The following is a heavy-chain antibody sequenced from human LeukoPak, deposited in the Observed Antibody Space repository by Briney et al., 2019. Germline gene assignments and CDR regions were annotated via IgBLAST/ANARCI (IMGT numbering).Heavy chain of an antibody. CDR3: AKDRGFFHYFDY. V-gene: IGHV3-23*01. CDR2: ISGSGGST. D-gene: IGHD2/OR15-2a*01. Sequence: GGSLRLSCAASGFTFSSYATSWVRQAPGKGLEWVSAISGSGGSTYYADSVKGRFTISRDNSKNTLYLQMNSLRAEDTAVYYCAKDRGFFHYFDYWGQGTLVTVSS. J-gene: IGHJ4*02. CDR1: GFTFSSYA.